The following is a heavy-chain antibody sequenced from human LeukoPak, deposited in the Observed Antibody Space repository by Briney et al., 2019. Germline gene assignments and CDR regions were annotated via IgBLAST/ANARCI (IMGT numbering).Heavy chain of an antibody. CDR2: IYYSGST. Sequence: SETLSLTCTVSGGSISSSSYYWGWIRQPPGKGLEWIGNIYYSGSTYYNPSLKSRVTISVDTSKNQFSLKLSSVTAADTAVYHCAREVAGTPWIDYWGQGTLVTVSS. J-gene: IGHJ4*02. CDR1: GGSISSSSYY. CDR3: AREVAGTPWIDY. V-gene: IGHV4-39*02. D-gene: IGHD6-19*01.